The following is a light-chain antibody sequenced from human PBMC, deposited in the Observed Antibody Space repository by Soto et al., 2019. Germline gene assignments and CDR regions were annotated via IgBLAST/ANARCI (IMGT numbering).Light chain of an antibody. CDR2: RNS. CDR1: SSNIGSNY. J-gene: IGLJ2*01. CDR3: AAWDDSLSGVV. Sequence: QSVLTQPPSASGTPGQRVTISCSGSSSNIGSNYVYWYQQLPGTVPQLLIYRNSERPSAVPDRFSGSKSGTSASLAISGLRSEDEADYYCAAWDDSLSGVVFGGGNKLTVL. V-gene: IGLV1-47*01.